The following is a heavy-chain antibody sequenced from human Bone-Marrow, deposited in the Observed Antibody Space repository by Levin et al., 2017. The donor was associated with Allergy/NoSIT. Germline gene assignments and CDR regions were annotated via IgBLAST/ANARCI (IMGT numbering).Heavy chain of an antibody. CDR1: GFTFSDYG. CDR2: ISSDGRDE. CDR3: AKDQNLNYDFWSGYPHYYFGMDV. D-gene: IGHD3-3*01. V-gene: IGHV3-30*18. J-gene: IGHJ6*02. Sequence: AGGSLRLSCEASGFTFSDYGLHWVRQAPGKGLEWVAVISSDGRDEDYADSLKGRFTISRDNSKNKLFLQMNSLRPEDTAVYYCAKDQNLNYDFWSGYPHYYFGMDVWGQGTTVTVSS.